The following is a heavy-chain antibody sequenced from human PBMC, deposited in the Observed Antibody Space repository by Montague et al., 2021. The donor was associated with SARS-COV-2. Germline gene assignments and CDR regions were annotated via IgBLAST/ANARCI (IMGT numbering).Heavy chain of an antibody. CDR2: IYYSGST. J-gene: IGHJ4*02. CDR3: ARHAGKRITIFEVVKGQYYFDY. Sequence: SETLSLTCTVSGGSISSSSYYWGWIRQPPGKGLEWIGSIYYSGSTYYNPSLKSRVTISVDTSKNQFSLKLSSVTAAGTAVYYCARHAGKRITIFEVVKGQYYFDYWGQGTLVTVTS. CDR1: GGSISSSSYY. D-gene: IGHD3-3*01. V-gene: IGHV4-39*01.